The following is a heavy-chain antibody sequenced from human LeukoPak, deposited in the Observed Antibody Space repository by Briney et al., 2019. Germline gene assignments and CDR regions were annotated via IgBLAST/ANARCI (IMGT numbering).Heavy chain of an antibody. J-gene: IGHJ3*02. CDR3: AKAPRYYDSSGYPFDGAFDI. V-gene: IGHV4-38-2*02. CDR2: IYHSGST. D-gene: IGHD3-22*01. Sequence: SETLSLTCTVSGYSISSGYYWGWIRQPPGKGLEWIGSIYHSGSTYYNPSLKSRVTISVDTSKNQFSLKLNSVTAADTAVYYCAKAPRYYDSSGYPFDGAFDIWGQGTMVTVSS. CDR1: GYSISSGYY.